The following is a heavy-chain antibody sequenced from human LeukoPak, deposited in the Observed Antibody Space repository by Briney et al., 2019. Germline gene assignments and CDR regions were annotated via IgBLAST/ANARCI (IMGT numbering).Heavy chain of an antibody. Sequence: YPGGSLRLSCAASGSTFSSYEMNWVRQAPGKGLEWVSYISSSGSTIYYADSVKGRFTISRDNAKNSLYLQMNSLRAEGTAVYYCARVRGYYNRWGQGTLVTVSS. D-gene: IGHD3-9*01. CDR2: ISSSGSTI. CDR1: GSTFSSYE. J-gene: IGHJ4*02. CDR3: ARVRGYYNR. V-gene: IGHV3-48*03.